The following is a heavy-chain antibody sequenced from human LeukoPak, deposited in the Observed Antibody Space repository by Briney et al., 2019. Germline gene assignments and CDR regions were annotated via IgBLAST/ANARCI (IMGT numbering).Heavy chain of an antibody. J-gene: IGHJ4*02. CDR3: AKGGKWDVTPFDY. CDR1: GFTFSNNA. CDR2: ISGGGGST. D-gene: IGHD1-26*01. Sequence: PGGSLRLSCTASGFTFSNNAMNWVRQAPGKGLEWVSTISGGGGSTYYADSVKGRFTISRDNSKNTLYLQVNSLRAEDTAVYYCAKGGKWDVTPFDYWGQGTLVTVSS. V-gene: IGHV3-23*01.